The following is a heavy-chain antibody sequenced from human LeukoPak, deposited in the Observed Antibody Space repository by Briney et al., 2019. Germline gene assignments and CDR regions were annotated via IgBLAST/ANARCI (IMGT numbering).Heavy chain of an antibody. CDR3: ARARYCTSTSCYIDY. D-gene: IGHD2-2*02. V-gene: IGHV3-23*01. CDR2: ISGSGSST. J-gene: IGHJ4*02. Sequence: GGSLRPSCAASGFTFSSYAMSWVRQAPGKGLEWVSGISGSGSSTYYADSAKGRFSISRDNSKNTLYLQMNSLRAEDTAVYYCARARYCTSTSCYIDYWGQGTLVTVSS. CDR1: GFTFSSYA.